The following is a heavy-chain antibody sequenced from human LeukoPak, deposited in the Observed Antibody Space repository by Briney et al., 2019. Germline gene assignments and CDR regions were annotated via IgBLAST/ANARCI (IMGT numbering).Heavy chain of an antibody. V-gene: IGHV4-59*01. D-gene: IGHD3-22*01. CDR1: GGSISSYY. CDR3: ARDHNFGDSSGHCHVDALDI. Sequence: PSETLSLTCTVSGGSISSYYWSWIRRPPGKGLEWIGHIYYSGTTNYNPSLKTRVTISVDTSKNQFSLKLTSVTPADAAVYYCARDHNFGDSSGHCHVDALDIWGQGSMVTVSS. CDR2: IYYSGTT. J-gene: IGHJ3*02.